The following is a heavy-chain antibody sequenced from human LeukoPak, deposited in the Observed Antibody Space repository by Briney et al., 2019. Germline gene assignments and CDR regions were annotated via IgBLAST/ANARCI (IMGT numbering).Heavy chain of an antibody. CDR3: ARDRLRIFGVVTYMFDY. CDR2: ISSSGSTI. V-gene: IGHV3-11*01. J-gene: IGHJ4*02. CDR1: GFTFSDYY. D-gene: IGHD3-3*01. Sequence: PGGSLRLSCAAPGFTFSDYYMSWIRQAPGKGLEWVSYISSSGSTIYYADSVKGRFTISRDSAKNSLYLQMNSLRAEDTAVYYCARDRLRIFGVVTYMFDYWGQGTLVTVSS.